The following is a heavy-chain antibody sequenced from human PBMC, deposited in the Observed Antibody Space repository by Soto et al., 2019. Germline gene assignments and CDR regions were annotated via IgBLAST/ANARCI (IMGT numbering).Heavy chain of an antibody. CDR3: ARDRGYNWNYGWFDP. D-gene: IGHD1-7*01. CDR2: ISVYNGNT. CDR1: GYNFTSYG. V-gene: IGHV1-18*01. J-gene: IGHJ5*02. Sequence: QVQLVQSGAEVKKPGASVKVSCKASGYNFTSYGISWVRQAPGQGLEWMGWISVYNGNTNYAQKLQGRVTMTTDTSTSTVYMELRSLRSDATAGYYCARDRGYNWNYGWFDPWGQGTLVTVSS.